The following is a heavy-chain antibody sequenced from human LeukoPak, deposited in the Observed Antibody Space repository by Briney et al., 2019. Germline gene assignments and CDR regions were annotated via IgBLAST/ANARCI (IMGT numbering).Heavy chain of an antibody. J-gene: IGHJ3*02. CDR2: IRGSGSGT. D-gene: IGHD2-2*01. V-gene: IGHV3-23*01. CDR1: GFTFSSFT. Sequence: QPGGSLRLSCAASGFTFSSFTMSWVRQAPGKRLEWVSAIRGSGSGTYYADSVKGRFTLSRDNSKNTLFLQVNSLRAEDTAVYYCAKGITSCLIWGQGAMVTVSS. CDR3: AKGITSCLI.